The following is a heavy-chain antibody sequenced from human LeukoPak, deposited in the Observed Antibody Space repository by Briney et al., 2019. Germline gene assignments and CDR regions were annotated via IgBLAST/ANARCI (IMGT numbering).Heavy chain of an antibody. CDR3: ARSVGATTDWFDP. V-gene: IGHV3-33*01. D-gene: IGHD1-26*01. CDR1: GFTFSSYG. J-gene: IGHJ5*02. Sequence: GGSLRLSCAASGFTFSSYGMYWVRQAPGKGLEWVAVIWYDGSNKYYGDSVRGRFTISRDNSKNMLYLEMNSLRGADTAVYYCARSVGATTDWFDPWGQGTQVIVSS. CDR2: IWYDGSNK.